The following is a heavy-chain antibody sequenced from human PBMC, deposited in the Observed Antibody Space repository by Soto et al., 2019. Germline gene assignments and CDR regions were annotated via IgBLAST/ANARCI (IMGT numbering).Heavy chain of an antibody. V-gene: IGHV3-66*01. CDR2: IHRAGST. Sequence: EVQLAESGGGLVQPGGSLRLSCAASGFSVSYNYMSWVRQAPGKGLEWVSVIHRAGSTYYADSVKGRFTISRDTSKKTVYLQMNSLRVDDTAVYYCARVDGGNSGWGQGTLVTVSP. J-gene: IGHJ4*02. CDR1: GFSVSYNY. CDR3: ARVDGGNSG. D-gene: IGHD2-21*02.